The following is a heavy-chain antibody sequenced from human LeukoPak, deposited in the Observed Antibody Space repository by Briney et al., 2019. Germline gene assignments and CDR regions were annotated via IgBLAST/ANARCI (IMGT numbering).Heavy chain of an antibody. V-gene: IGHV3-33*01. CDR1: GFTFSSFG. Sequence: GGSLRLSCAASGFTFSSFGLHWVRQAPGKGLEWVALVWYDGDNKYYADSVKGRFTISRDNSKNTLYLQMNSLSAEDTALYYCARESASYSSGTNWFDPWGQGTLVTVSS. D-gene: IGHD6-19*01. CDR2: VWYDGDNK. CDR3: ARESASYSSGTNWFDP. J-gene: IGHJ5*02.